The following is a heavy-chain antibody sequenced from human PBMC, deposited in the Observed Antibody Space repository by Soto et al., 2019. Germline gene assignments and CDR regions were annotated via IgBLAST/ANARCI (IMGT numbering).Heavy chain of an antibody. CDR3: ASSWNDVADWFDP. V-gene: IGHV1-69*02. CDR2: IIPILGIA. J-gene: IGHJ5*02. D-gene: IGHD1-1*01. Sequence: ASVKVSCKASGGTFSSYTISWVRQAPGQGLEWMGRIIPILGIANYAQKFQGRVTMTTDKSTSTAYMELRSLRSDDTAVYYCASSWNDVADWFDPWGQGTLVTVSS. CDR1: GGTFSSYT.